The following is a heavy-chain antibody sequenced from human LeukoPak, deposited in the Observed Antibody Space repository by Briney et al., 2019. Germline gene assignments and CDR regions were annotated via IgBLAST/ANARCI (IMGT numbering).Heavy chain of an antibody. V-gene: IGHV4-61*02. J-gene: IGHJ4*02. Sequence: SQTLTLTCTVSGGSISSGSYYWSWIRQPAGKGLEWIGRIYTSGSTNYNPSLKSRVTISVDTFKNQFSLKLGSVTAADTAVYYCARVASAMDYWGQGTLVTVSS. D-gene: IGHD2-2*01. CDR1: GGSISSGSYY. CDR3: ARVASAMDY. CDR2: IYTSGST.